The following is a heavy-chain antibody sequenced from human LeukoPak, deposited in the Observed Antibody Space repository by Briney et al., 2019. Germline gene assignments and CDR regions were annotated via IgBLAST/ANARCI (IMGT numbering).Heavy chain of an antibody. CDR3: ARGSSFDGYCSAGACDAGYYDS. J-gene: IGHJ4*02. CDR2: INHRGSS. Sequence: SETLSLTCAVYDESFSAYFWNWIRQAPGKPLEYIGEINHRGSSHYNPSLKTRVTLSVDTSKNQFSLKLTSVTAADTAVYFCARGSSFDGYCSAGACDAGYYDSWGQGTPVTVSS. CDR1: DESFSAYF. D-gene: IGHD2-15*01. V-gene: IGHV4-34*01.